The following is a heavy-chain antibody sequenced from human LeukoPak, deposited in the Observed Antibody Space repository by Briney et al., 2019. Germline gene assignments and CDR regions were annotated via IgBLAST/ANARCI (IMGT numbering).Heavy chain of an antibody. Sequence: GGSLRLSCAASGFTFSSYWMSWVRQAPGKGLEWVANINEGGGLKYYVDSVKGRFTISRDNAKNSLYLQMNSLRAEDTAVYYCARRRDSGSLQHFDYWGQGTLVTVSS. D-gene: IGHD1-26*01. CDR1: GFTFSSYW. CDR3: ARRRDSGSLQHFDY. J-gene: IGHJ4*02. CDR2: INEGGGLK. V-gene: IGHV3-7*03.